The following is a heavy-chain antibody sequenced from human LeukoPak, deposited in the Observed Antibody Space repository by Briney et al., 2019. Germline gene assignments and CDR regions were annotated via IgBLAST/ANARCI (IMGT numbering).Heavy chain of an antibody. CDR1: GFTFSSYA. J-gene: IGHJ4*02. Sequence: GGSLRLSCAASGFTFSSYAMHWVRQAPGKGLDYVSAISSNGGSTYYANSVKGRFTISRDNSKNTLYLQMGSLRAEDMAVYYCARDASMVRGVIDGYFDYWGQGTLVTVSS. V-gene: IGHV3-64*01. CDR2: ISSNGGST. D-gene: IGHD3-10*01. CDR3: ARDASMVRGVIDGYFDY.